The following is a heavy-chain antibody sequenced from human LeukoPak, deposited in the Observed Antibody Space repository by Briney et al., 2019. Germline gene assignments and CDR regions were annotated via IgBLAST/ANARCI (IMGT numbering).Heavy chain of an antibody. Sequence: GGSLRLSCAASGFTFSSYAMHWVRQAPGKGLEWVAAISYDGSNKYYADSVKGRFTISRDNSKNTLYLQMNSLRAEDTAVYYCARVGRRDNDFWSGYYKASKRYGMDVWGQGTTVTVSS. J-gene: IGHJ6*02. V-gene: IGHV3-30-3*01. CDR3: ARVGRRDNDFWSGYYKASKRYGMDV. CDR1: GFTFSSYA. CDR2: ISYDGSNK. D-gene: IGHD3-3*01.